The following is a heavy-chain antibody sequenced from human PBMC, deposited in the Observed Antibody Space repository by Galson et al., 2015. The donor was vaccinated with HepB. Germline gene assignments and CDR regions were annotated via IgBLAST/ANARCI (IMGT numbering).Heavy chain of an antibody. V-gene: IGHV3-48*03. D-gene: IGHD3-10*01. CDR3: VRDSRGGSRFYYYGLDV. J-gene: IGHJ6*02. CDR2: ISSSGNTI. Sequence: SLRLSCAASGFTFSSYEMNWVRQAPGKGLEWLSYISSSGNTIYYADSVKGRFTISRDNAEKSLYLQMNSLRAEDTALYYCVRDSRGGSRFYYYGLDVWGQGTTVTVSS. CDR1: GFTFSSYE.